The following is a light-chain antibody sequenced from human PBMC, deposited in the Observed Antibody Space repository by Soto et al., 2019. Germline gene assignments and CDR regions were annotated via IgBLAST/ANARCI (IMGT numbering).Light chain of an antibody. CDR2: DAS. Sequence: EIVMTQSPATLSVSPGERATLSCRASQSVSSKLAWYQQKPGRAPRLLIYDASIRATGVPDRFISSGAGTEFTLTITSLQSEDFAVYYGRRYSDWPPWTFGQGTKVEIK. V-gene: IGKV3-15*01. CDR3: RRYSDWPPWT. J-gene: IGKJ1*01. CDR1: QSVSSK.